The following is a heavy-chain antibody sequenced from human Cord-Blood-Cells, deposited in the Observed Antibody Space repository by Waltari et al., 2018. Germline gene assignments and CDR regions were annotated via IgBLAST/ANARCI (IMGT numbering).Heavy chain of an antibody. CDR1: GGSFSGYY. D-gene: IGHD3-3*01. CDR3: ARAASYYDFWSGYLMGNWFDP. Sequence: QVQLQQWGAGLLKPSETLSLTCAVYGGSFSGYYRSWIRQPPGKGLEWIGEINHSGSTNYNPSLKSRVTISVDTSKNQFSLKLSSVTAADTAVYYCARAASYYDFWSGYLMGNWFDPWGQGTLVTVSS. V-gene: IGHV4-34*01. J-gene: IGHJ5*02. CDR2: INHSGST.